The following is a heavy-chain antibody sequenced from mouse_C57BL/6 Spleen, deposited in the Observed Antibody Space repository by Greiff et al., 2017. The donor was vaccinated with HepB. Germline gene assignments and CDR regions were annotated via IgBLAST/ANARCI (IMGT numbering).Heavy chain of an antibody. CDR2: IYPGSGNT. Sequence: QVHVKQSGAELVRPGASVKLSCKASGYTFTDYYINWVKQRPGQGLEWIARIYPGSGNTYYNEKFKGKATLTAEKSSSTAYMQLSSLTSEDSAVYFCARLKGYDGRDYFDYWGQGTTLTVSS. CDR1: GYTFTDYY. V-gene: IGHV1-76*01. D-gene: IGHD2-3*01. J-gene: IGHJ2*01. CDR3: ARLKGYDGRDYFDY.